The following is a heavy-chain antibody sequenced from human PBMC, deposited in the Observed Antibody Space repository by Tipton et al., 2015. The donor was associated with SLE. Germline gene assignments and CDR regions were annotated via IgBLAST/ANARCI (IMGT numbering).Heavy chain of an antibody. Sequence: QLVQSGAEVKKPGASVKVSCKASGFTFNTYEINWVRQVPGQGLEWMGYMDPNSGNSGSAPKFQGRLTLTSDTSVSTAYMDLSSLRSEDTAVYYCARRINLDYWGQGTLVTVSS. CDR2: MDPNSGNS. CDR1: GFTFNTYE. J-gene: IGHJ4*02. V-gene: IGHV1-8*02. CDR3: ARRINLDY. D-gene: IGHD3-16*01.